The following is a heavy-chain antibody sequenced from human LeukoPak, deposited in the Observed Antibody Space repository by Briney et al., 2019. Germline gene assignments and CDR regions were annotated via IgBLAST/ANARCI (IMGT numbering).Heavy chain of an antibody. CDR3: AREAGITMIVVPHFDY. CDR1: GYTFTSYY. D-gene: IGHD3-22*01. CDR2: INPSGGST. V-gene: IGHV1-46*01. Sequence: ASVKVSCKASGYTFTSYYMHWVRQAPGQGLEWMGIINPSGGSTSYAQKFQGRVTMTRDTSTSTVYMELSSLRSEDTAVYYCAREAGITMIVVPHFDYWGQGTLVTVSS. J-gene: IGHJ4*02.